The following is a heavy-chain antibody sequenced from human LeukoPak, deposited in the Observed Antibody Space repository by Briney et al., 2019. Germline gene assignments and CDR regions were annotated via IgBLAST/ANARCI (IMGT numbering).Heavy chain of an antibody. D-gene: IGHD3-16*01. J-gene: IGHJ5*02. V-gene: IGHV5-51*01. Sequence: GESLQISCKGSGCGFTNYWIGWVRRMPGKGVEWMGIIYPGDSDTRYSPSFQGQVTISADKSISTAYLQWSSLKASDTAMYYCVRRGERDSSWYWFDPWGQGTLVTVSS. CDR1: GCGFTNYW. CDR3: VRRGERDSSWYWFDP. CDR2: IYPGDSDT.